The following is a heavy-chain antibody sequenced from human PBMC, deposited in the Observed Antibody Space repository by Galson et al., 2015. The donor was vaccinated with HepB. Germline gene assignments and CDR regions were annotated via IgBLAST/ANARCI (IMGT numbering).Heavy chain of an antibody. CDR1: GFTYNNYW. D-gene: IGHD5-18*01. CDR2: IKQDGSEK. Sequence: SLRLSCAVSGFTYNNYWMSWVRQAPGMGLEWVANIKQDGSEKYYVDSVEGRFTVSRDNAKKTLYPDMNALSVEDTAVYYCARGWDTDVTSNFDYWGQGALVTVSS. J-gene: IGHJ4*02. CDR3: ARGWDTDVTSNFDY. V-gene: IGHV3-7*03.